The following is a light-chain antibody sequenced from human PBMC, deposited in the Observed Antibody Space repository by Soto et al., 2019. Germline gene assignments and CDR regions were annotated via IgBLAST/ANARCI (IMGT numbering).Light chain of an antibody. Sequence: LSASVGDTVTITCPASQSLSNYLAWYQQKPGKAPDLLIYKASSLESGVPSRFSGSGSGTEFTLTISSLQPDDFATYYCKQYNTYSTFGQGSKVDI. CDR1: QSLSNY. J-gene: IGKJ1*01. CDR2: KAS. V-gene: IGKV1-5*03. CDR3: KQYNTYST.